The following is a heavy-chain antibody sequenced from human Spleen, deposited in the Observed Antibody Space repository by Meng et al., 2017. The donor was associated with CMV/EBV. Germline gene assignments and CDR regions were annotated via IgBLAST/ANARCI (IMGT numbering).Heavy chain of an antibody. CDR2: INPNSGFT. V-gene: IGHV1-2*02. CDR1: GYTFTDYY. Sequence: KPSGYTFTDYYLHWVRQAPGQGFEWMGWINPNSGFTNYAQRFQGRVTLTTDASMGTAYMELRRLRSDDTATYYCGRYIGGAYRGTDVWGQGSLVTVSS. D-gene: IGHD3-16*01. J-gene: IGHJ4*02. CDR3: GRYIGGAYRGTDV.